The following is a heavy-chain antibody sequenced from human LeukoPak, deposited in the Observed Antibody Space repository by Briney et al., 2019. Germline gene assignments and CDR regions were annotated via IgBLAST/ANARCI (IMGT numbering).Heavy chain of an antibody. Sequence: SETLSLTCTVSGGSISSSSYYWGWVRQPPGRGLEWIGSIYYSGSTYYNPSLKSRVTISVDASKNQFSLKLSSVTAADTAVYYCAREAMTTVTPNKAFDIWGQGTMVTVSS. V-gene: IGHV4-39*02. D-gene: IGHD4-17*01. CDR2: IYYSGST. J-gene: IGHJ3*02. CDR3: AREAMTTVTPNKAFDI. CDR1: GGSISSSSYY.